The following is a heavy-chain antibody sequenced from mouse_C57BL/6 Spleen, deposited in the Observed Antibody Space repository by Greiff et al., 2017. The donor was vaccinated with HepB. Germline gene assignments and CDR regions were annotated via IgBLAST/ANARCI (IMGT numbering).Heavy chain of an antibody. CDR1: GYSITSGYY. D-gene: IGHD1-3*01. Sequence: EVKLMESGPGLVKPSQSLSLTCSVTGYSITSGYYWNWIRQFPGNKLEWMGYISYDGSNNYNPSLKNRISITRDTSKNQFFLKLNSVTTEDTATYYCAKEVARYFDVWGTGTTVTVSS. CDR3: AKEVARYFDV. CDR2: ISYDGSN. V-gene: IGHV3-6*01. J-gene: IGHJ1*03.